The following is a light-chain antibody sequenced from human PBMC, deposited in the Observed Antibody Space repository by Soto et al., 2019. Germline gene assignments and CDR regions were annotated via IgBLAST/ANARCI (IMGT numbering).Light chain of an antibody. CDR2: DVS. CDR1: SIEVGGSNY. Sequence: QSALTQPASVSGSPGQSITISCTGTSIEVGGSNYVSWYQQHPGKAPKLMIYDVSNRPSGVSNRFSGSKSGNTASLTISGLQAEDEADYYCGSYSSSSTLYVFGTGTKLTVL. CDR3: GSYSSSSTLYV. J-gene: IGLJ1*01. V-gene: IGLV2-14*03.